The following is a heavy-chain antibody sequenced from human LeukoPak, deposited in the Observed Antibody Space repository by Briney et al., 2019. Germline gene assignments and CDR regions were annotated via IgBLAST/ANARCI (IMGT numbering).Heavy chain of an antibody. CDR1: GFAFSSHG. V-gene: IGHV3-33*08. CDR3: ARDIRTPYDFWSHTPPSAVDY. Sequence: PGRSLTLSCAASGFAFSSHGIHWVRQAPGKGLEWVALIWYDGSNKYYADSVKGRFTISRDNSKSTLYLQMNSLRAEDTAVYYCARDIRTPYDFWSHTPPSAVDYWGQGTLVTVSS. CDR2: IWYDGSNK. D-gene: IGHD3-3*01. J-gene: IGHJ4*02.